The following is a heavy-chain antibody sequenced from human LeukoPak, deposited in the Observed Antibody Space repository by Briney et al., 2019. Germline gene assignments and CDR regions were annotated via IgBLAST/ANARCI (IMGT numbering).Heavy chain of an antibody. Sequence: QPGGSLRLSCAASGFTFSSYWMHWVHQVPGKGLVWVSGIKTDGSSTNYADSVKGRSTISRDNAKNTLYLQMNSLRAEDTAVYYCARGTYGGNFYFDNWGQGTLVTVSS. CDR3: ARGTYGGNFYFDN. D-gene: IGHD4-23*01. CDR2: IKTDGSST. V-gene: IGHV3-74*01. CDR1: GFTFSSYW. J-gene: IGHJ4*02.